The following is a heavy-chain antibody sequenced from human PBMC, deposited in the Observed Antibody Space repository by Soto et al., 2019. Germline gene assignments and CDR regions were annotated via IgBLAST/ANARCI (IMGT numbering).Heavy chain of an antibody. J-gene: IGHJ6*03. CDR1: GFTFSSYS. D-gene: IGHD2-2*01. Sequence: EVQLVESGGGLVKPGGSLRLSCADSGFTFSSYSMNWVRQAPGKGLEWVSSISSSSSYIYYADSVKGRFTFSRDNAKNSLYVQMNSLRAEDTAVYYCARDNVVVVPAAMVWYYYYMDVWVKGTTVTVSS. V-gene: IGHV3-21*01. CDR2: ISSSSSYI. CDR3: ARDNVVVVPAAMVWYYYYMDV.